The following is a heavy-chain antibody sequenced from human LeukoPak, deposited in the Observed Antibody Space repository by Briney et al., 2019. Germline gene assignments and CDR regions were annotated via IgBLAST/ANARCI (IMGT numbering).Heavy chain of an antibody. Sequence: GGSLRLSCTASGFTFSIYPMNWVRQAPGKGLEWVAVISSDGNNKYYADSVKGRFTISRDNSKNTLYLEVNSLRAEDTAVYYCESRGYCSGGSCYSGVFGGQGTLVAVPS. V-gene: IGHV3-30*04. CDR3: ESRGYCSGGSCYSGVF. CDR2: ISSDGNNK. D-gene: IGHD2-15*01. J-gene: IGHJ4*02. CDR1: GFTFSIYP.